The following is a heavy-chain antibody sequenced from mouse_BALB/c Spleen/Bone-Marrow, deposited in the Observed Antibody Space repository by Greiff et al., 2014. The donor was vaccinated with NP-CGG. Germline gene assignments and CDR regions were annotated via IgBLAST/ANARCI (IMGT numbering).Heavy chain of an antibody. Sequence: VQLQQPGPDLVKPSQSLSLTCTVTGYSITSDYSWHWIRQFPGNKLEWMGYIHYSGITVYNPSLKSRISFTRDTSNNKSFLQLKSVTTEDTATYFCSRFAGTPYTMDYWGQGTSVTVSS. CDR2: IHYSGIT. J-gene: IGHJ4*01. V-gene: IGHV3-1*02. CDR1: GYSITSDYS. CDR3: SRFAGTPYTMDY. D-gene: IGHD4-1*01.